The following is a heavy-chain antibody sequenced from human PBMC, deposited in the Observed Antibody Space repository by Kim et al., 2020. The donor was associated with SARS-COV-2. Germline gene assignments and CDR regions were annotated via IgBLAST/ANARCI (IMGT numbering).Heavy chain of an antibody. D-gene: IGHD3-22*01. CDR3: SRDPTFTVIVVFVPKNYYCGMDV. CDR2: ISSGGTTT. CDR1: GFSFSSYE. V-gene: IGHV3-48*03. Sequence: GGSLRLSCVASGFSFSSYEMNWVRQAPGKGLEWVSYISSGGTTTYYADSVKGRFTISRDNAKNSLYLQMNSLIAEDTAVYYCSRDPTFTVIVVFVPKNYYCGMDVWGQGTTVAVSS. J-gene: IGHJ6*02.